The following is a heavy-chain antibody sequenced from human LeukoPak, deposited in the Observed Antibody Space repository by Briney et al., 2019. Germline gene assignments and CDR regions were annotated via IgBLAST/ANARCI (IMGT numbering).Heavy chain of an antibody. J-gene: IGHJ4*02. CDR2: ISGSGGST. CDR1: GFTFSSYA. CDR3: AKGGYCSSTSRYLDY. V-gene: IGHV3-23*01. Sequence: GGSLRLSCAASGFTFSSYAMSWVRQAPGKGLEWVSAISGSGGSTYYADSVKGRFTISRDNSKNTLYLQMNSLRAEDTAVYYCAKGGYCSSTSRYLDYWGQGTLVTVSS. D-gene: IGHD2-2*01.